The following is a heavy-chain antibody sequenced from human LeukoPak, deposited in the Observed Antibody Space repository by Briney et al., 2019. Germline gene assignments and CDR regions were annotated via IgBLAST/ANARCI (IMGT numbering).Heavy chain of an antibody. Sequence: GASVKVSCKASGYTFTSYDINWVRQATGQGLEWMGWMNPNSGNTGYAQKFQGRVTMTRNTSISTAYMELSSLRSEDTAVYYCARVVVVPTAILPYYYYGMDVWVQGTTVTVSS. CDR2: MNPNSGNT. J-gene: IGHJ6*02. V-gene: IGHV1-8*01. D-gene: IGHD2-2*01. CDR1: GYTFTSYD. CDR3: ARVVVVPTAILPYYYYGMDV.